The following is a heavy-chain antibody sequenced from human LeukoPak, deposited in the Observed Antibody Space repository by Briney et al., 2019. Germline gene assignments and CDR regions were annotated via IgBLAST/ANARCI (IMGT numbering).Heavy chain of an antibody. CDR3: ARSGYDYSYYYHYYMDV. Sequence: SETLSLTCTVSGGSISSYYWSWIRQPPGKGLEWIGYIYYSGSTNYNPSLKSRVTISVDTSKNQFSLKLSSVTAADTAVYYCARSGYDYSYYYHYYMDVWGKGTTVTISS. CDR2: IYYSGST. V-gene: IGHV4-59*01. J-gene: IGHJ6*03. D-gene: IGHD5-12*01. CDR1: GGSISSYY.